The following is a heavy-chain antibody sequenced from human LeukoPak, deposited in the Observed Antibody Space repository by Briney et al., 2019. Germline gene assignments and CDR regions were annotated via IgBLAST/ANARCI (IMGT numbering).Heavy chain of an antibody. CDR3: ATPRKYYGSGSYFVNFDY. Sequence: ASVKVSCKASGGTFSSYAISWVRQAPGQGLEWMGGIIPIFGTANHAQKFQGRVTITADESTSTAYMELSSLRSEDTAVYYCATPRKYYGSGSYFVNFDYWGQGTLVTVSS. V-gene: IGHV1-69*01. J-gene: IGHJ4*02. CDR2: IIPIFGTA. D-gene: IGHD3-10*01. CDR1: GGTFSSYA.